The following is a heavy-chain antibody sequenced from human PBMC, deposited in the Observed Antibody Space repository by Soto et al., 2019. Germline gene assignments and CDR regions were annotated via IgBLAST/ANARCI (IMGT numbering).Heavy chain of an antibody. V-gene: IGHV4-34*01. CDR2: INHSGST. J-gene: IGHJ6*02. Sequence: QVQLQQWGAGLLKPSETLSLTCAVYGGSFSGYYWSWIRQPPGKRLEWIGEINHSGSTNYNPSLKSRVTISVDTSKNQFSLKLSSVTAADTAVYYCARGLTDVLLWFGELLKLGYGMDVWGQGTTVTVSS. CDR1: GGSFSGYY. CDR3: ARGLTDVLLWFGELLKLGYGMDV. D-gene: IGHD3-10*01.